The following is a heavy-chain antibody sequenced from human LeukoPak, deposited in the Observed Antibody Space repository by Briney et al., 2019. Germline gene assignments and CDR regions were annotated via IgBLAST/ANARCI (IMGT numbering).Heavy chain of an antibody. CDR1: GYTVTSYY. V-gene: IGHV1-46*01. CDR3: AKERSNGMDV. D-gene: IGHD6-6*01. CDR2: LNPSGGSS. J-gene: IGHJ6*02. Sequence: GASVKVSCKASGYTVTSYYMHWVRQAPGQGLEWMAILNPSGGSSSYAQKFQGRVTMTRDTSISTAYMELSRLRSDDTAVYYCAKERSNGMDVWGQGTTVTVSS.